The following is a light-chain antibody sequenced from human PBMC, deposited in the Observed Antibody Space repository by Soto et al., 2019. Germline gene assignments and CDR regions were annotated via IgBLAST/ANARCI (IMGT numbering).Light chain of an antibody. CDR2: GNT. CDR1: SSNIGAGYD. Sequence: QSVLTQPPSVSGAPGQRVTISCTGSSSNIGAGYDVRWYQHLPGTAPKLLIYGNTNRPSGVPDRFSGSKSGTSASLAITGLQAEDEADYYCQSYDSSLSGSYVFGTGTRSPS. J-gene: IGLJ1*01. CDR3: QSYDSSLSGSYV. V-gene: IGLV1-40*01.